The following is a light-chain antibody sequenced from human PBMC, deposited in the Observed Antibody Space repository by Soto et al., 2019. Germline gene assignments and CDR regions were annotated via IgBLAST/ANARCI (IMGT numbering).Light chain of an antibody. CDR1: PTFTNY. Sequence: DVQMTQSPSSLSASVGDTVTITCRAGPTFTNYLNWYQHKPGKAPKLLIYAASSLQSGVPSRFTASASGTDFTLTIINLQPEDFATYYCQQSYLSLQSFGQGTKLQI. CDR3: QQSYLSLQS. V-gene: IGKV1-39*01. J-gene: IGKJ2*03. CDR2: AAS.